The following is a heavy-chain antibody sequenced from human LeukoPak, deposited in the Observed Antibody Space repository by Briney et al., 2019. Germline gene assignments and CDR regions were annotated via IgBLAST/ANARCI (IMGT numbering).Heavy chain of an antibody. Sequence: PGGSLRLSCAASGFTFSSYEMNWVRQAPGTGLEWVSAISGAGGSTYYADSVKGRFTISRDNSKNTLYLQMNSLRAEDTAVYYCAKHDDYIWGRMDVWGKGTTVTISS. V-gene: IGHV3-23*01. CDR1: GFTFSSYE. J-gene: IGHJ6*04. D-gene: IGHD3-16*01. CDR3: AKHDDYIWGRMDV. CDR2: ISGAGGST.